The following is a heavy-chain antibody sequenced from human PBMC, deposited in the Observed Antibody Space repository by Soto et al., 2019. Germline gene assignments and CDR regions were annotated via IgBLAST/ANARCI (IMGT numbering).Heavy chain of an antibody. D-gene: IGHD3-16*01. CDR1: GGSISSRDSY. CDR3: ARGFGRSHFDY. V-gene: IGHV4-39*01. CDR2: FHYSGST. J-gene: IGHJ4*02. Sequence: PSETLSLTCTVSGGSISSRDSYWGWIRQRPGKGLEWIGSFHYSGSTYYNPSLKSRVTISVDTSKNQLSLRVTSVTAADTAVYYCARGFGRSHFDYWGQGTMVTVSS.